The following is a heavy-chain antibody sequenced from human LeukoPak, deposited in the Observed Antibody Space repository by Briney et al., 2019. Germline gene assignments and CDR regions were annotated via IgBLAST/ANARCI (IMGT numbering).Heavy chain of an antibody. Sequence: PSETLSLTCTVSGGSISSGSYYWSWLRQPAGKGLEWIGRIYTSGSTNYNPSLKSRVTISVDTSKNQFSLKLSSVTAADTAVYYCARAAWDPAHFDYWGQGTLVTVSS. V-gene: IGHV4-61*02. CDR1: GGSISSGSYY. CDR3: ARAAWDPAHFDY. D-gene: IGHD1-26*01. CDR2: IYTSGST. J-gene: IGHJ4*02.